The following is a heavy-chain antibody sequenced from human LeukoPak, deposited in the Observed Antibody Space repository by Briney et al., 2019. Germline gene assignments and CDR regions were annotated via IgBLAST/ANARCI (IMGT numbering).Heavy chain of an antibody. D-gene: IGHD1-26*01. CDR1: GASIRSYY. Sequence: SETLSLTCTVSGASIRSYYWSWIRQPPGKGLEWIGYIYNSESINYNPSLKSRVTISIETSKNQFSLKLSSVTAADTAVYYCARGSGSTTPFPFDYWGQGTLVTVSS. V-gene: IGHV4-59*01. CDR3: ARGSGSTTPFPFDY. J-gene: IGHJ4*02. CDR2: IYNSESI.